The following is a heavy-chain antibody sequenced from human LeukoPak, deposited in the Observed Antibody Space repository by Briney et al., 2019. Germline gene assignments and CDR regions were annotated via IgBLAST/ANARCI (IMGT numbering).Heavy chain of an antibody. J-gene: IGHJ3*02. CDR3: ARVEYYYDSSGYYFGAFDI. CDR1: GFTFRNYC. CDR2: ISSSSSTI. V-gene: IGHV3-48*01. D-gene: IGHD3-22*01. Sequence: GGSLRLSCAASGFTFRNYCMNWVRQAPGKGLEWVSYISSSSSTIYYADSVKGRFTISRDNAKNSLYLQMNSLRAEDTAVYYCARVEYYYDSSGYYFGAFDIWGQGTMVTVSS.